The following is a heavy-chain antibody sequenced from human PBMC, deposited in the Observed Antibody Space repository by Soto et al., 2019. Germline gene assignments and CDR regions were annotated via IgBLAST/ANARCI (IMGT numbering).Heavy chain of an antibody. CDR3: ARDSITYDAFDI. Sequence: ASVKVSCKASGYTFTGYYMHWVRQAPGQGLEWMGWINPNSGGTNYAQKFQGRVTTTRDTSISTAYMELSRLRSDDTAVYYCARDSITYDAFDIWGQGTMVTVSS. CDR1: GYTFTGYY. V-gene: IGHV1-2*02. D-gene: IGHD5-12*01. J-gene: IGHJ3*02. CDR2: INPNSGGT.